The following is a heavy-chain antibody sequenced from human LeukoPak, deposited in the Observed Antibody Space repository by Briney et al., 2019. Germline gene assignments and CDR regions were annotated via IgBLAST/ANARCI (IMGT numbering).Heavy chain of an antibody. V-gene: IGHV1-69*04. D-gene: IGHD5-18*01. CDR1: GGTFSSYA. CDR3: ARSALRGYSYGPGHFDY. J-gene: IGHJ4*02. CDR2: IIPILGIA. Sequence: SVKVSCKASGGTFSSYAISWVRQAPGQGLEWMGRIIPILGIANYAQKFQGRVTITADKSTSTAYMELSSLRSEDTAVYYCARSALRGYSYGPGHFDYWGQGTLVTVSS.